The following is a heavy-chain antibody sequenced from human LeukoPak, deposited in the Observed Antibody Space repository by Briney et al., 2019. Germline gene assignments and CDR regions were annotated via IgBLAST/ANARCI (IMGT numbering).Heavy chain of an antibody. CDR2: IYYSGST. CDR1: GGSISGYY. Sequence: SETLSLTCTVSGGSISGYYWSWIRQPPGKGLEWIGYIYYSGSTNYNPSLKSRVTISVDTSKNQFSLKLSSVTAADTAVYYCARSSSYYDDSSGYYPVYWGQGTLVTVSS. CDR3: ARSSSYYDDSSGYYPVY. V-gene: IGHV4-59*01. D-gene: IGHD3-22*01. J-gene: IGHJ4*02.